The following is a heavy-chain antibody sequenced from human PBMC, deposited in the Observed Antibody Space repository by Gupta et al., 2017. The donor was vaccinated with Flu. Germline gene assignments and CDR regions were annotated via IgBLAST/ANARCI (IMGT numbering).Heavy chain of an antibody. V-gene: IGHV3-23*01. D-gene: IGHD1-26*01. Sequence: PGKGLEWVSGISASGGRTYYADSVKGRFTISRDTSKNILYLQMDSLRADDTAVYFCAKNRVAGAISYYYGLDVWGQGTTVTVS. J-gene: IGHJ6*02. CDR2: ISASGGRT. CDR3: AKNRVAGAISYYYGLDV.